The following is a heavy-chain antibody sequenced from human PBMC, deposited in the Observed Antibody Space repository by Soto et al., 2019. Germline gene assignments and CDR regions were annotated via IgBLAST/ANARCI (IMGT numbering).Heavy chain of an antibody. CDR3: ARQAID. J-gene: IGHJ4*02. CDR2: VYYSGST. V-gene: IGHV4-59*08. Sequence: QVQLQESGPGLVKPSETLSLTCTVSGGSISDYYWSWFRQAPGKGLDWIGYVYYSGSTNYNPSLRSRVTISVDTYKKQFSLKLSYVTAADTAIYYCARQAIDWGQGTLVTVSS. CDR1: GGSISDYY.